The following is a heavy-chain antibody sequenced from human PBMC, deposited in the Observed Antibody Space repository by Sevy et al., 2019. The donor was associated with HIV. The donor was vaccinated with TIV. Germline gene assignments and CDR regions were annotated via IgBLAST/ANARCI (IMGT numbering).Heavy chain of an antibody. V-gene: IGHV3-30*02. J-gene: IGHJ6*02. CDR2: IRYDGSNK. CDR3: ARGGRCSGGSCHYYYYGMDV. D-gene: IGHD2-15*01. Sequence: GGSLRLSCEASGFPFNNYAMQWVRQAPGKGLEWVAFIRYDGSNKYYADSVKGRFTISRDNSKNTLYLQMNSLRAEDTAVYYCARGGRCSGGSCHYYYYGMDVWGQGTTVTVSS. CDR1: GFPFNNYA.